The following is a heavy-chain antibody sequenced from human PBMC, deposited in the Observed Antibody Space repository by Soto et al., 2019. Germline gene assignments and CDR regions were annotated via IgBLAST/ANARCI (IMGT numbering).Heavy chain of an antibody. J-gene: IGHJ6*02. V-gene: IGHV3-74*03. CDR2: IDADDSSA. CDR3: ARDYYYSVDV. Sequence: EMQLVESGGGLVQPGGSLRLSCVVSGFTFSTTWMHWVRQAPGKGLVWVSRIDADDSSATYADSVKGRFTNSRDNSKNTLYLQMNSLRPEDTAVYYCARDYYYSVDVWGQGTSVTVSS. CDR1: GFTFSTTW. D-gene: IGHD3-10*01.